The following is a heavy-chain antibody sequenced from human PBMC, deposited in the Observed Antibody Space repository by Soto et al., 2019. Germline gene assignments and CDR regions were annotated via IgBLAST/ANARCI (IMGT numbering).Heavy chain of an antibody. CDR3: AHSSWFGELSQYNWFDP. CDR2: IYWNDDK. Sequence: SGPTLVNPTQTLTLTCTFSGFSLSTSGVGVGWIRQPPGKALEWLALIYWNDDKRYSPSLKSRLTITKDTSKNQVVLTMTNMDPVDTATYYCAHSSWFGELSQYNWFDPWGQGTLVTVSS. V-gene: IGHV2-5*01. D-gene: IGHD3-10*01. J-gene: IGHJ5*02. CDR1: GFSLSTSGVG.